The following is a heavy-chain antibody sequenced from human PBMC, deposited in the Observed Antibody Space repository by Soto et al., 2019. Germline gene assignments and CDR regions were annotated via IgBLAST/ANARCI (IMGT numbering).Heavy chain of an antibody. V-gene: IGHV3-74*01. CDR3: ARDAYISGYYQFDY. CDR1: GFTFSSYC. Sequence: GGSLSLSCAASGFTFSSYCMHWVRHAARKGLVWVSRIHFDGSTTHYADSVKGRFTISRDNAKNTLSLQMNSLRAEDTAVYYCARDAYISGYYQFDYWGQGTLVTVSS. D-gene: IGHD6-19*01. J-gene: IGHJ4*02. CDR2: IHFDGSTT.